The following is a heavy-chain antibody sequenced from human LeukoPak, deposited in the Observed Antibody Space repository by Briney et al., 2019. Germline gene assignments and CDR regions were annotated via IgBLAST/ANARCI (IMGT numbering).Heavy chain of an antibody. CDR2: IIPILGIA. Sequence: WASVKVSCKASGGTFSSYAISWVRQAPGQGLEWMGRIIPILGIANYAQKFQGRVTITADKSTSTAYMELSSLRSEDTAVYYCARRGASSDAFDIWGQGTMVTVSS. V-gene: IGHV1-69*04. CDR1: GGTFSSYA. J-gene: IGHJ3*02. D-gene: IGHD6-13*01. CDR3: ARRGASSDAFDI.